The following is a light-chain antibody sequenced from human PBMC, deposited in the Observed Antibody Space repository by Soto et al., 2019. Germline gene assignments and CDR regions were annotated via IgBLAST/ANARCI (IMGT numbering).Light chain of an antibody. Sequence: EIVLTQSPGTLSLSPGESTTLSCRASQSVSSTLAWHQQKPGQAPRILMYEASTRATGISARFSGSGSGTEFTLTISSLQSEDFAVYYCQQYHNWPITFGQGTRLEIK. J-gene: IGKJ5*01. CDR2: EAS. CDR3: QQYHNWPIT. V-gene: IGKV3-15*01. CDR1: QSVSST.